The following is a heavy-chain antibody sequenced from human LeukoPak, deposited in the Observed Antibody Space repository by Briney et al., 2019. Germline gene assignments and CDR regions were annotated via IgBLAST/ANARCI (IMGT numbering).Heavy chain of an antibody. D-gene: IGHD6-13*01. Sequence: ASVKVSCKASGYTFTGYYMHWVRQAPGQGLEWMGWINPNSGGTNYAQKFQGRVTMTRDTSISTAYMELSRLRSDDTAVYYCARDQYRRYSGSWPPGYWGQGTLVTVSS. V-gene: IGHV1-2*02. CDR1: GYTFTGYY. CDR3: ARDQYRRYSGSWPPGY. J-gene: IGHJ4*02. CDR2: INPNSGGT.